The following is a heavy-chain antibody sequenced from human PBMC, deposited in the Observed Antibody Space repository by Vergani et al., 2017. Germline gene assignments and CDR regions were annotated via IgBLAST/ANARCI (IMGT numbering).Heavy chain of an antibody. J-gene: IGHJ3*02. CDR1: GFTFSSYE. D-gene: IGHD2-15*01. CDR3: ARERCSGGSCYSDAFDI. V-gene: IGHV3-23*04. CDR2: ISGSGGST. Sequence: EVQLVESGGGLVQPGGSLRLSCAASGFTFSSYEMNWVRQAPGKGLEWVSAISGSGGSTYYADSVKGRFTISRDNSKNTLYLQMNSLRAEDTAVYYCARERCSGGSCYSDAFDIWGQGTMVTVSS.